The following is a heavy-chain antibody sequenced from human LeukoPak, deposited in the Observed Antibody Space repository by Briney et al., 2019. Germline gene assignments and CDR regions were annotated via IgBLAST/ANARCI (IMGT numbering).Heavy chain of an antibody. CDR2: ISSNGGST. D-gene: IGHD3-22*01. CDR3: AREGSSGYYPY. Sequence: PGGSLRLSCSASGFTFSSYAMHWVRQAPGKGLEYVSAISSNGGSTYYADSVKGRFTISRDNSKNTLYLQMNSLRAEDTAVYYCAREGSSGYYPYWGQGILVTVSS. J-gene: IGHJ4*02. CDR1: GFTFSSYA. V-gene: IGHV3-64*04.